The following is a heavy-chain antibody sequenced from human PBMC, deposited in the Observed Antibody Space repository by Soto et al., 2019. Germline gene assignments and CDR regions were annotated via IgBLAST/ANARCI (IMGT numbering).Heavy chain of an antibody. Sequence: GGSLRLSCAASGFTFSSYWMSWVRQAPGKGLEWVANIKQDGSEKYYVDSVKGRFTISRDNAKNSLYLQMNSLRAEDTAVYYCARDHAVVVAANTHFDYWGQGTLVTVSS. CDR1: GFTFSSYW. J-gene: IGHJ4*02. CDR2: IKQDGSEK. CDR3: ARDHAVVVAANTHFDY. D-gene: IGHD2-15*01. V-gene: IGHV3-7*05.